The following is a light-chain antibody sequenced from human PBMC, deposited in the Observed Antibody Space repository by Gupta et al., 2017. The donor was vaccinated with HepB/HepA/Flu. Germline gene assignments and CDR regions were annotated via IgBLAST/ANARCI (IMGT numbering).Light chain of an antibody. CDR1: SSDVGSYNL. V-gene: IGLV2-23*02. CDR3: CSYAGSSTVV. J-gene: IGLJ2*01. CDR2: EVT. Sequence: QSALTQPASVSGSPGQSITISCTGTSSDVGSYNLVSWYQHHPGKAPKLMIYEVTERPSAVSNRFSGSKSGNTASLTISGLQAEDEADYYCCSYAGSSTVVFGGGTKLTVL.